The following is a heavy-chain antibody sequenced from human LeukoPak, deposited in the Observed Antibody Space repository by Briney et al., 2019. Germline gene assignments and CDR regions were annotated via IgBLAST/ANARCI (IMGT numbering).Heavy chain of an antibody. CDR2: IYHSGST. V-gene: IGHV4-30-2*01. D-gene: IGHD2-2*01. J-gene: IGHJ5*02. Sequence: SETLSLTCTVSGGSISSYSWSWIRQPPGKGLEWIGYIYHSGSTYYNPSLKSRVTISVDRSKNQFSLKLSSVTAADTAVYYCARYCSTIWFDPWGQGTLVTVSS. CDR3: ARYCSTIWFDP. CDR1: GGSISSYS.